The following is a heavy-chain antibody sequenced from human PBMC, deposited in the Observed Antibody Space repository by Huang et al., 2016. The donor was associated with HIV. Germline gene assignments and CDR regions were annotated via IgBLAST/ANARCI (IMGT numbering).Heavy chain of an antibody. CDR1: GYSFAKYW. Sequence: EEQLVQSGAEVKKPGESLKISCEGSGYSFAKYWIGWVRQMPGKGLEVSGIIYPDDADTRYSPSVQGQVSISADKSISPAYLQWSSLKPSDTAMYYCARLDTARNYYYYGLDVWGQGTSVSVSS. CDR2: IYPDDADT. CDR3: ARLDTARNYYYYGLDV. V-gene: IGHV5-51*01. J-gene: IGHJ6*02. D-gene: IGHD5-18*01.